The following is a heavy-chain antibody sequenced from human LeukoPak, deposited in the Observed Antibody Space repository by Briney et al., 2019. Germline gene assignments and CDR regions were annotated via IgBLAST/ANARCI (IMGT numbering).Heavy chain of an antibody. CDR1: GFSFNNFA. D-gene: IGHD4-17*01. V-gene: IGHV3-30*04. CDR2: ISYDGSNK. J-gene: IGHJ4*02. CDR3: ARVSTTVTREFDY. Sequence: PGGSLRLSCAASGFSFNNFAMHWVRQAPGKGLEWVAVISYDGSNKYYADSVKGRFTISGDNSKNTLYLQMNSLRAEDTAVYYCARVSTTVTREFDYWGQGTLVTVSS.